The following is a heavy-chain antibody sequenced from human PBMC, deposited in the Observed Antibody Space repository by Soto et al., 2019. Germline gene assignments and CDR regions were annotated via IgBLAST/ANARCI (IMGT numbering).Heavy chain of an antibody. D-gene: IGHD3-10*01. V-gene: IGHV4-4*07. CDR2: IYTSGST. CDR3: ARDRITLANDAFDI. J-gene: IGHJ3*02. Sequence: RSLTCTVSGGSISSYYWSWIRQPAGKGLEWVGRIYTSGSTNYNPSLKSRVTMSVDTSKNQFSLNLSSVTAAADTAVYYCARDRITLANDAFDIWGQGTMVTVS. CDR1: GGSISSYY.